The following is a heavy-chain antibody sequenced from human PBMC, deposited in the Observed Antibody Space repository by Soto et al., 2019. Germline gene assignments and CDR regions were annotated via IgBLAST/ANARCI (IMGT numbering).Heavy chain of an antibody. CDR1: GFSFTTYW. Sequence: GESLKISFYGSGFSFTTYWIGWVRQRPGKGLEWRGIIYPGDSDTRYSPSFQGQVTISADKSIRTAYLQWSSLKASDTAMYYCARLKAQNEFDPWGQGTLVTVSS. J-gene: IGHJ5*02. V-gene: IGHV5-51*01. CDR3: ARLKAQNEFDP. CDR2: IYPGDSDT.